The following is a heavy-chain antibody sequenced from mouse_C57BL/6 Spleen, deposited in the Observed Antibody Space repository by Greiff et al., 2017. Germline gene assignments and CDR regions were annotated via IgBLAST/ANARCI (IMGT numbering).Heavy chain of an antibody. CDR2: IDPSDSYT. D-gene: IGHD2-4*01. CDR3: ARPYEYDGAWFAY. J-gene: IGHJ3*01. CDR1: GYTFTSYW. V-gene: IGHV1-69*01. Sequence: QVQLQQPGAELVMPGASVKLSCKASGYTFTSYWMHWVKQRPGQGLEWIGEIDPSDSYTNYNQKFKGKSTLTVDKSSSTAYMQLSSLTSEDSAVYYCARPYEYDGAWFAYWGQGTLVTVSA.